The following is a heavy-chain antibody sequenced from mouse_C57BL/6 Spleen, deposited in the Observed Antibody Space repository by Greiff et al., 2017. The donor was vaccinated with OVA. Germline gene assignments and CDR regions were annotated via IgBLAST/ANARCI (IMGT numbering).Heavy chain of an antibody. Sequence: EVQGVESGGDLVKPGGSLKLSCAASGFTFSSYGMSWVRQTPDKRLEWVATISSGSSYTYYPDSVKGRFTISRDNAKNTLYLQMSSLKSEDTAMYYCARHKTSGGFDYWGQGTTLTVSS. V-gene: IGHV5-6*01. CDR3: ARHKTSGGFDY. CDR2: ISSGSSYT. J-gene: IGHJ2*01. CDR1: GFTFSSYG. D-gene: IGHD3-1*01.